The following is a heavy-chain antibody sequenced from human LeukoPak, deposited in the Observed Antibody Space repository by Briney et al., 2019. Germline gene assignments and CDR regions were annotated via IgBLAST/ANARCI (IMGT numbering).Heavy chain of an antibody. V-gene: IGHV1-69*05. CDR1: GGTFSSYA. D-gene: IGHD3-3*01. CDR3: ASSLRFLEWPLRGNYYYMDV. J-gene: IGHJ6*03. Sequence: ASVKVSCKASGGTFSSYAISWVRQAPGQGLEWMGGIIPIFGTANYAQKFQGRVTITTDESTSTAYMELSSLRSEDTAVYYCASSLRFLEWPLRGNYYYMDVWGKGTTVTVSS. CDR2: IIPIFGTA.